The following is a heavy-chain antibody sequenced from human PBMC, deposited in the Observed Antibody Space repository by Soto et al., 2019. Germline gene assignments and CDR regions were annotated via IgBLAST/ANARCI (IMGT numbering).Heavy chain of an antibody. V-gene: IGHV4-30-4*01. D-gene: IGHD2-8*01. CDR2: IYYSGST. CDR3: ARAQPNKYNWFDP. CDR1: GGSSSSGDYY. J-gene: IGHJ5*02. Sequence: SQTLSLTCTVSGGSSSSGDYYWSWIRQPPGKGLEWIGYIYYSGSTYYNPSLKSRVTISVDTSKNQFSLKLSSVTAADTAVYYCARAQPNKYNWFDPWGQGTLVTVSS.